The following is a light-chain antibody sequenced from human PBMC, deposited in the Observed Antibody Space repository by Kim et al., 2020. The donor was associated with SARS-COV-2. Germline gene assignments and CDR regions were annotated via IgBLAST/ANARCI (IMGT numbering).Light chain of an antibody. Sequence: EIVLTQSPATLSLSPGERATLSCRASQSVNIYLAWYQQKPGQTPRLLIYDASKRATGIPARFSGSGSGTDFTLTISTLEPEDFAVYYCQQYATSPETFGQGTKVDIK. V-gene: IGKV3-11*01. CDR2: DAS. CDR3: QQYATSPET. J-gene: IGKJ1*01. CDR1: QSVNIY.